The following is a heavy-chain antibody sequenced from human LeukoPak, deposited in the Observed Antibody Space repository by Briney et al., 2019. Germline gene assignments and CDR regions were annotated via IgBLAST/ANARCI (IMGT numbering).Heavy chain of an antibody. V-gene: IGHV4-59*01. J-gene: IGHJ6*03. Sequence: SETLSLTCTVSDDSITMYYWTWIRQPPGKGLEWIGYVDHTGSTNFNPSLNGRVSISRDTSKNLFSLRLRSVTAANTAVYFCARGRVSSSTWYSTFYYYFYMDVWGKGTTVTVSS. CDR1: DDSITMYY. D-gene: IGHD1-1*01. CDR3: ARGRVSSSTWYSTFYYYFYMDV. CDR2: VDHTGST.